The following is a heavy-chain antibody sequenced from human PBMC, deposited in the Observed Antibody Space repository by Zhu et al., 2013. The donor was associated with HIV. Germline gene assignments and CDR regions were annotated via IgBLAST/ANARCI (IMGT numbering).Heavy chain of an antibody. CDR1: GYTFTSYG. CDR2: ISAYNGNT. CDR3: ARDWGYCSGGSCYPDY. J-gene: IGHJ4*02. V-gene: IGHV1-18*01. D-gene: IGHD2-15*01. Sequence: QVQLVQSGAEVKKPGASVKVSCKASGYTFTSYGISWVRQAPGQGLEWMGWISAYNGNTKYSQKFQGRVTITRDTSASTAYMELSSLRSEDTAVYYCARDWGYCSGGSCYPDYWGQGTLVTVSS.